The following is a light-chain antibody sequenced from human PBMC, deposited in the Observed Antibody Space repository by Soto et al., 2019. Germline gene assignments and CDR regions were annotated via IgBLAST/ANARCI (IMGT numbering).Light chain of an antibody. J-gene: IGKJ1*01. CDR1: QSVSIN. CDR2: GAS. Sequence: ELVFTQSPATLSLSPGARATLSRRASQSVSINLAWYQQKPGQAPSLLIYGASNRATGIPDRFSGIGSGTDFTLPLSRLQPEEFAVYDCQRYGSSGTFGQGTKVEIK. V-gene: IGKV3-20*01. CDR3: QRYGSSGT.